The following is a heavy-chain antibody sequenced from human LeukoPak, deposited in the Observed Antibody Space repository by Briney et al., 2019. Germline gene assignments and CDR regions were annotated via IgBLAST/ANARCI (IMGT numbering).Heavy chain of an antibody. CDR2: INTSGCNT. D-gene: IGHD1-26*01. CDR3: ARDGVGATKPVYY. J-gene: IGHJ4*02. CDR1: VYTFTSYY. V-gene: IGHV1-46*01. Sequence: ASVTVSFKASVYTFTSYYMHYVRPAPGQGLAWVGVINTSGCNTSYAQEIQGRVSMTSDMATRTVNMAPSRLRSEDTAVYSFARDGVGATKPVYYCGEGTLVTLSS.